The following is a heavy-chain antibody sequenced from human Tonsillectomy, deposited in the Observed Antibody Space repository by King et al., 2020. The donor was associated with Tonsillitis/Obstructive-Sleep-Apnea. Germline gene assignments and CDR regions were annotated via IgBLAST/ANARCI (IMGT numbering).Heavy chain of an antibody. CDR3: ARDAYSRYYFDY. Sequence: QLVQSGDEVKKPGASVKVSCKASGYTFTSYYIQWVRQAPGQGLEWMGIINPSGGSTSYAQKFQGRVTLTRDTSTSTVYMELSSLRSEDTAVYFCARDAYSRYYFDYWGQGTLVTVSS. V-gene: IGHV1-46*01. J-gene: IGHJ4*02. CDR1: GYTFTSYY. D-gene: IGHD5-18*01. CDR2: INPSGGST.